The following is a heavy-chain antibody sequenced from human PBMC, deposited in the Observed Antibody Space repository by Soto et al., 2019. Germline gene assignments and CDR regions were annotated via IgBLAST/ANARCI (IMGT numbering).Heavy chain of an antibody. Sequence: GGSLRLSCAASGFTFSSYAMHWVRQAPGKGLEWVAVISYDGSNKYYADSVKGRFTISRDNSKNTLYLQMNSLRAEDTAVYYCTTESKIPIITMVRGVIPYYYYGMDVWGQGTTVTVSS. D-gene: IGHD3-10*01. CDR1: GFTFSSYA. V-gene: IGHV3-30-3*01. CDR2: ISYDGSNK. J-gene: IGHJ6*02. CDR3: TTESKIPIITMVRGVIPYYYYGMDV.